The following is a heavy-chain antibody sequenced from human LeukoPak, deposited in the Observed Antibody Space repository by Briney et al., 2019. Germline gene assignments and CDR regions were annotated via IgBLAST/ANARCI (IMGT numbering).Heavy chain of an antibody. V-gene: IGHV4-61*02. J-gene: IGHJ4*02. D-gene: IGHD6-13*01. CDR3: ARVGSWYGTYYFDY. Sequence: SETLSLTCTVSGGSISSGSYYWSWIRQPAGKGLEWIGRIYTSGSTNYNPSLKSRVTISVDTSKNQFSLKLSSVTAADTAVYYCARVGSWYGTYYFDYWGQGTLVTVSS. CDR1: GGSISSGSYY. CDR2: IYTSGST.